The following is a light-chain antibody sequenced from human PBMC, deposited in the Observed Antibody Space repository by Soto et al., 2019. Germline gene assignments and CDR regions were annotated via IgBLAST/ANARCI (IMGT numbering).Light chain of an antibody. CDR2: DDS. J-gene: IGLJ3*02. CDR1: SLGSKS. Sequence: SYELTQPPLVSVAPGQTARISCEGNSLGSKSVHWYKQSPGQAPVLVIYDDSDRPSGIPERFSGSNSGNTATLTVSRVEAGDEADYYCQLWDGSGGVFGGGTKVTVL. CDR3: QLWDGSGGV. V-gene: IGLV3-21*02.